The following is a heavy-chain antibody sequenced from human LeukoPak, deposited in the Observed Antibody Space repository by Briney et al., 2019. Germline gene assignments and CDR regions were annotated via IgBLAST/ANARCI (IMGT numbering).Heavy chain of an antibody. CDR1: GYTFTSYD. V-gene: IGHV1-2*02. D-gene: IGHD6-13*01. CDR2: INPNSGGT. CDR3: ARSPGGSSWYLK. J-gene: IGHJ4*02. Sequence: ASVKVSCKASGYTFTSYDINWVRQATGQGLEWMGWINPNSGGTNYAQKFQGRVTMTRDTSISTAYMELSRLRSDDTAVYYCARSPGGSSWYLKWGQGTLVTVSS.